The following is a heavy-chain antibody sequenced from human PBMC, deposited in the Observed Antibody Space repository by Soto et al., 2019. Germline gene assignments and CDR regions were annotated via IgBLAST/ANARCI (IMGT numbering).Heavy chain of an antibody. D-gene: IGHD3-3*01. CDR1: GFTFSSYW. V-gene: IGHV3-74*01. CDR2: INSGGSST. J-gene: IGHJ6*02. Sequence: EVQLVESGGGLVQPGGSLRLSCAASGFTFSSYWMHWVRQAPGKGLVWVSRINSGGSSTSYADSVKGRFTISRDNAKNTLYLQMNSLRAEDTAVYYCARHYDFWSGYQSYGMDVWGQGTTVTVSS. CDR3: ARHYDFWSGYQSYGMDV.